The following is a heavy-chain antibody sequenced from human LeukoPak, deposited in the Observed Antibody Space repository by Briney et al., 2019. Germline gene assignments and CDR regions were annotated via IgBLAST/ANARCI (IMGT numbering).Heavy chain of an antibody. CDR3: AREKAGIVATIKGFDY. Sequence: GRSLRLSCAASGFTFSSYAMHWVRQAPGKGLEWVAVISYDGSNKYYADSVKGRFTISRDNSKNTLYLQMNSLRAEDTAVYYCAREKAGIVATIKGFDYWGQGTLVTVSS. CDR2: ISYDGSNK. V-gene: IGHV3-30*04. CDR1: GFTFSSYA. J-gene: IGHJ4*02. D-gene: IGHD5-12*01.